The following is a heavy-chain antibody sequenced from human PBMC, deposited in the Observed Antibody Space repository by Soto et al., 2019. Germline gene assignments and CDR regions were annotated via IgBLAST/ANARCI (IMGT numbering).Heavy chain of an antibody. V-gene: IGHV3-9*01. J-gene: IGHJ4*02. CDR1: GFTFDDYA. D-gene: IGHD6-19*01. Sequence: EVQLVESGGGLVQPGRSLRLACAASGFTFDDYAMHWVRQGPGKGLEWVSGISWNSGRIDYADSVKGRFTISRDNAKKSLYLQMNSLRGEATALYYCAKDIREYGSGWTYFDHWGQGTLVTVSS. CDR3: AKDIREYGSGWTYFDH. CDR2: ISWNSGRI.